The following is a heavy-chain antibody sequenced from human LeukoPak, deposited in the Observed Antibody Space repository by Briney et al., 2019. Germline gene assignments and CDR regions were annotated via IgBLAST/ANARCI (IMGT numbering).Heavy chain of an antibody. Sequence: GESLKISCRGSGYSFTSYWIGWVRQMPGKGLECMGIIYPGDSDTRYSPSFQGQVTISADKSISTAYLQWSSLKASDTAMYYCARQSITMVRGVPNIDYWGQGTLVTVSS. CDR3: ARQSITMVRGVPNIDY. D-gene: IGHD3-10*01. V-gene: IGHV5-51*01. CDR1: GYSFTSYW. CDR2: IYPGDSDT. J-gene: IGHJ4*02.